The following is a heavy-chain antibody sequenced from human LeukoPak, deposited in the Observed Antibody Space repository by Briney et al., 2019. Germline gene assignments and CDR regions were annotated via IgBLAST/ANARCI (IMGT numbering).Heavy chain of an antibody. Sequence: SETLSLTCAVSGYSFSSGYYWGWIRQSPGEGLEWIATIFHSGSIYYNPSLKSRVTLSVDTSKNQFSLRLNSVTAADTALYYCARMGVSYYYDSSTYYPTAFDVWGQGTMVSVSS. D-gene: IGHD3-22*01. V-gene: IGHV4-38-2*01. CDR2: IFHSGSI. J-gene: IGHJ3*01. CDR1: GYSFSSGYY. CDR3: ARMGVSYYYDSSTYYPTAFDV.